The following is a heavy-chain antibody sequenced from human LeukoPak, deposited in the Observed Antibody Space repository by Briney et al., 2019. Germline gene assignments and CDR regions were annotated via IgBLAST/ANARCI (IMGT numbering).Heavy chain of an antibody. Sequence: PGRSLRLSCAASGFTFDDYAMHWVRQAPGKGLEWVSGISWNSGSIGYADSVKGRFTISRDNAKNSLYLQMNSLRAEDTALYYYAKDKGITMVRGLDYWGQGTLVTVSS. D-gene: IGHD3-10*01. CDR2: ISWNSGSI. CDR1: GFTFDDYA. V-gene: IGHV3-9*01. J-gene: IGHJ4*02. CDR3: AKDKGITMVRGLDY.